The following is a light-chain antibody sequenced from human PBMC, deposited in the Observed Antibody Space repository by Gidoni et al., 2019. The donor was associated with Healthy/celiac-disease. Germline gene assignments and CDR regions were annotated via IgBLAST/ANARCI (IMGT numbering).Light chain of an antibody. J-gene: IGKJ1*01. V-gene: IGKV1-33*01. Sequence: DIQMTQSPSSLSASVGDRVTITCQASQDISNYLNWYQQKPGKAPKLLIYDASNLETGVPSRFSGSGSGTDFTFTISSLQPEDIATYYCQPYDNLPQTFXQXTKVDIK. CDR2: DAS. CDR1: QDISNY. CDR3: QPYDNLPQT.